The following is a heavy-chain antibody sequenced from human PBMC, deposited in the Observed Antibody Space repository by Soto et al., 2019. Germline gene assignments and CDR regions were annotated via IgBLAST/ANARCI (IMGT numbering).Heavy chain of an antibody. D-gene: IGHD1-26*01. V-gene: IGHV1-2*02. CDR3: ARGGSYYGL. CDR1: GNTDTIYF. CDR2: INSVSGGT. Sequence: ASVKVSCKASGNTDTIYFIHWLRLAPGQGLEWLGWINSVSGGTNYAHNFLGRVTMTRDRSTTTAFMELRGLRSDDTAVYSCARGGSYYGLWDQGTLVTVSS. J-gene: IGHJ4*02.